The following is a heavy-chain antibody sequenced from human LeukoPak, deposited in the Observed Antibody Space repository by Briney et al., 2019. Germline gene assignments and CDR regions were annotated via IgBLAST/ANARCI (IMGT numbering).Heavy chain of an antibody. J-gene: IGHJ4*02. CDR2: IKVDGTEK. Sequence: PGGPLRLSCAASGFSFTAYWMSWVRQAPGKGLEWVANIKVDGTEKYYVDSVKGRFTISRDNAKNSLSLQMSGLRAEDTAVYYCARDWNGSGTAFDHWGQGTLVTVSS. V-gene: IGHV3-7*05. CDR3: ARDWNGSGTAFDH. CDR1: GFSFTAYW. D-gene: IGHD1-1*01.